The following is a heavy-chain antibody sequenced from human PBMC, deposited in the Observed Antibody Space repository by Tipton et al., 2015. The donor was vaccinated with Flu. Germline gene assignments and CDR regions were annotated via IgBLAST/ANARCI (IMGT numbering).Heavy chain of an antibody. V-gene: IGHV4-38-2*01. CDR2: IHRTGTS. Sequence: TLSLTCSVSGDAVASDYYWGWVRQSPGKGLEWIGNIHRTGTSYYNPSLKSRVAISVDTSKNQFSLKLGSVTAADTAVYFCVRRDYSNYVSDPKSWFDPWGQGTLVAVSS. D-gene: IGHD4-11*01. J-gene: IGHJ5*02. CDR3: VRRDYSNYVSDPKSWFDP. CDR1: GDAVASDYY.